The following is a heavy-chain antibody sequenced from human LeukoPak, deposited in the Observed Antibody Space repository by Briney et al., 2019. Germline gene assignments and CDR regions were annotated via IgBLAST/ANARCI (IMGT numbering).Heavy chain of an antibody. CDR2: IYHSGSA. CDR1: GGSISSNNW. V-gene: IGHV4-4*02. D-gene: IGHD6-13*01. CDR3: ARDLYSSRTNDAFVI. J-gene: IGHJ3*02. Sequence: SETLSLTCDVSGGSISSNNWWNWLRQPPGKGLEWIGEIYHSGSANYNASLKSRVTISVDKSKNQLSLKLSAVPAADTAVYYCARDLYSSRTNDAFVIWGQGTMVTVSS.